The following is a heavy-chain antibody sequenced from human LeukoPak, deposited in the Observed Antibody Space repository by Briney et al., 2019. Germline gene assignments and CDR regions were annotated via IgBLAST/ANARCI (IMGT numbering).Heavy chain of an antibody. CDR3: AREGLTIDY. CDR2: INSDGSSR. Sequence: PGGSLRLSCEASGFTLSSYWMHWVRQAPGKGLMWVSRINSDGSSRSYADSVKGRFTISRDSAKNTLHLQMNSLKVEDTAVYYCAREGLTIDYWGQGALVTVSS. CDR1: GFTLSSYW. V-gene: IGHV3-74*01. J-gene: IGHJ4*02.